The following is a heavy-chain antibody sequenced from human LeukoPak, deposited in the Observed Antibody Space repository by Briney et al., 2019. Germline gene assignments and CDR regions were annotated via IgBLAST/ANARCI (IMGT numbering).Heavy chain of an antibody. V-gene: IGHV3-48*04. D-gene: IGHD5-18*01. Sequence: SGGSLRLSCAASGFTFSSYSMNWVRQAPGKGLEWVSYISSSSSTIYYADSVKGRFTISRDNAKNSLYLQMNSLRAEDTAVYYCARAAVTGDFDYWGQGTLVTVSS. CDR2: ISSSSSTI. J-gene: IGHJ4*02. CDR3: ARAAVTGDFDY. CDR1: GFTFSSYS.